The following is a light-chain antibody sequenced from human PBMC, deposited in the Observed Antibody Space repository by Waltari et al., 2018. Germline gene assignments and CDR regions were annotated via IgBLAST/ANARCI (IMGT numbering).Light chain of an antibody. J-gene: IGLJ2*01. CDR3: YSTDSSGNHGV. CDR2: EDN. CDR1: ALPKQY. V-gene: IGLV3-10*01. Sequence: SYELTQPPSVSVSPGPTARITCPGDALPKQYASWYQQKSGQAPVVVIYEDNKRPSGIPERFSGSSSGTMATLTISGAQVEDEADYYCYSTDSSGNHGVFGGGTKLTVL.